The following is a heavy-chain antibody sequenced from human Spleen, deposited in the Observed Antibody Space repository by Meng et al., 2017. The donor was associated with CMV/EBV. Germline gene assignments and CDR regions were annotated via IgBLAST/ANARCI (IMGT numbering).Heavy chain of an antibody. J-gene: IGHJ5*02. CDR1: DSIGSGGYY. CDR3: AARIMSVQDSVWFDP. CDR2: IYYSRST. D-gene: IGHD5/OR15-5a*01. Sequence: DSIGSGGYYWSWIRRHAGKGLGWIRYIYYSRSTYYNPSLRSRVTISVDTSKNQFSLHLSSVTAADTALYYCAARIMSVQDSVWFDPWGQGTLVTVSS. V-gene: IGHV4-31*02.